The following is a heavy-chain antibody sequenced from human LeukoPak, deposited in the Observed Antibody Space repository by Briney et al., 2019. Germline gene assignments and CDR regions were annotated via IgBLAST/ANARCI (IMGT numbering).Heavy chain of an antibody. CDR2: ISSSSSYI. Sequence: GGTLRLSCAASGFTFSSYGMSWVRQAPGKGLEWVSSISSSSSYIYYSDSVKGRFTISRDNAKNSLYLQMNSLKADDTAVYYCTRGAGTGWRFDSWGQGTLVTVSS. D-gene: IGHD6-19*01. CDR3: TRGAGTGWRFDS. CDR1: GFTFSSYG. V-gene: IGHV3-21*01. J-gene: IGHJ4*02.